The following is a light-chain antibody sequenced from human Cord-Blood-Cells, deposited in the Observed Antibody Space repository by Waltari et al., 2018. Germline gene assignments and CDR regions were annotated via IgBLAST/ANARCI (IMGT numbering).Light chain of an antibody. J-gene: IGLJ3*02. V-gene: IGLV2-11*01. CDR3: CSYAGSYTLM. CDR2: DVS. CDR1: SSDVGGYNY. Sequence: QSALTQPRSVSGSPGQSVTLPCTGTSSDVGGYNYVSWYQQHPGKAPKLMIYDVSKRPSGVPDRFSGSKSGNTASLTISGLQAEDEADYYCCSYAGSYTLMFGGGTKLTVL.